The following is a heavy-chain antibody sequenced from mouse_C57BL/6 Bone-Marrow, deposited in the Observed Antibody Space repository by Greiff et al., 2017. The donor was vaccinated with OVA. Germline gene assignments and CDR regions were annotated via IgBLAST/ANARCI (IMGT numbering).Heavy chain of an antibody. CDR2: ISSSGST. J-gene: IGHJ2*01. CDR1: GYSITSDY. CDR3: SGGANTLGYFDY. Sequence: DVMLVESGPGLAKPSQTLSLSCSVTGYSITSDYWNWIRKFPGHKLEYMGYISSSGSTSYNPSLKSRNSIAGDTSKNQYYLLLNFVTTEDTATYYCSGGANTLGYFDYWGQGTTLTVSS. V-gene: IGHV3-8*01. D-gene: IGHD3-1*01.